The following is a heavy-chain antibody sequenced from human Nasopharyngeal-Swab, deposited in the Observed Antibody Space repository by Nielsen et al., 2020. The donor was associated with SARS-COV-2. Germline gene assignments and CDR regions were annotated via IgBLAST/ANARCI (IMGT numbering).Heavy chain of an antibody. Sequence: ASVQVSCKASGYSFTSYDINRVRQATGQGLEWMGWMNPNSGNTGYAQKFQGRVTMTRNTSIRTAYMELSSLRSEDTAVYYCARGGVGAVGGALDYWGQGTQVTVSS. CDR1: GYSFTSYD. J-gene: IGHJ4*02. CDR3: ARGGVGAVGGALDY. V-gene: IGHV1-8*01. CDR2: MNPNSGNT. D-gene: IGHD1-26*01.